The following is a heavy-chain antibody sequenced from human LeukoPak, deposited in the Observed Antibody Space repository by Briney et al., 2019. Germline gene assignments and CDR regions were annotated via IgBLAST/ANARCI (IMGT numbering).Heavy chain of an antibody. Sequence: GGSLRLSCVGSGFTFNGYAMSWVRQRPGKGPEWVSMISSSGDATDYAESVKDRFSISRDNAKKTLYLQINDPRGDDTAIYYCAKDPSAMGRYFFDDWGQGSLVIVSS. V-gene: IGHV3-23*01. D-gene: IGHD3-16*01. CDR1: GFTFNGYA. CDR2: ISSSGDAT. CDR3: AKDPSAMGRYFFDD. J-gene: IGHJ4*01.